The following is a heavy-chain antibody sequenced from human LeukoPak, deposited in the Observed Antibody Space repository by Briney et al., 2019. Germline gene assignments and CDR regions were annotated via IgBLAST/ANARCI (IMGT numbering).Heavy chain of an antibody. J-gene: IGHJ3*02. D-gene: IGHD3-22*01. CDR1: GFTFSTYA. CDR3: AKEYYYDSSGSYRAGDAFDI. CDR2: ISGGGGGT. Sequence: GGSLRLSCAASGFTFSTYAMSWVRQAPGKGLEWVSTISGGGGGTYYADSAKGRFTISRDNSKNTLYLQMNSLRAEDTAIYYCAKEYYYDSSGSYRAGDAFDIWGQGTMVTVSS. V-gene: IGHV3-23*01.